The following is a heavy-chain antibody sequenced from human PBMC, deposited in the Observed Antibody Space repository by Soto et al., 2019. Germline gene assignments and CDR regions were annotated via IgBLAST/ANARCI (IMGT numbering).Heavy chain of an antibody. CDR1: GASFNSNYY. V-gene: IGHV4-34*01. CDR2: IYHNGGT. Sequence: QVQLRQWGAGLLKPSETLSLTCAVYGASFNSNYYWTWIRQPPGKGLEWIGEIYHNGGTNYSPSLKSRVTISEDTSKSQFSLNLNSVTAADTAVYYCARGSWSIRFHHWGQGSLVTVSS. CDR3: ARGSWSIRFHH. D-gene: IGHD1-20*01. J-gene: IGHJ4*02.